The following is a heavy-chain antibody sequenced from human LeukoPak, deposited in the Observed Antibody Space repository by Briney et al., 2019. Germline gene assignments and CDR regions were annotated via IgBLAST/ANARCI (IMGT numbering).Heavy chain of an antibody. CDR2: INPNSGGT. CDR3: VRESRGILNYFDY. Sequence: ASGKVSCKASGYTFTDYYMHWVRQAPGQGPEWIGWINPNSGGTNYAQEFQGRVTMTRDTSVSTADMELSRLGSDDTAVYYCVRESRGILNYFDYWGQGTLVTVSS. CDR1: GYTFTDYY. D-gene: IGHD6-13*01. J-gene: IGHJ4*02. V-gene: IGHV1-2*02.